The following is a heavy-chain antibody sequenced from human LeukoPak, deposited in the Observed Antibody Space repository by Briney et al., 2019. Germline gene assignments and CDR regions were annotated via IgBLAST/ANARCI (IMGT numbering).Heavy chain of an antibody. CDR1: GYTFTSYY. J-gene: IGHJ4*02. D-gene: IGHD3-22*01. CDR3: ARGTGTQTFYDSSGYDFDY. V-gene: IGHV1-46*01. CDR2: INPSGGST. Sequence: ASVKVSCKASGYTFTSYYMHWVRQAPGQGLEWMGIINPSGGSTSYAQKFQGRVTMTRDMSTSTVYMELSSLRSEDTAVYYCARGTGTQTFYDSSGYDFDYWGQGTLVTVSS.